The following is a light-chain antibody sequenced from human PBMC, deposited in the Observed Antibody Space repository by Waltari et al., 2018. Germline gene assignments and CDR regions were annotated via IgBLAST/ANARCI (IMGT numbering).Light chain of an antibody. CDR1: SSDIGSYSL. CDR2: EVN. J-gene: IGLJ3*02. Sequence: QSALTQSASVSGSPGQSITIYCIGTSSDIGSYSLVSWYQQHPGKAPKLIIYEVNNRPSGVSNRFSGSKSGNTASLTISGLQAEDEADYYCRSHAGTITPWVFGGGTKLTVL. CDR3: RSHAGTITPWV. V-gene: IGLV2-23*02.